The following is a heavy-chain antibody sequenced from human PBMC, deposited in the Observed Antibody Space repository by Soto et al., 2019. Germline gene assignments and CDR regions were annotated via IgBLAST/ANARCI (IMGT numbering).Heavy chain of an antibody. CDR2: IKQDGSEK. CDR3: ARGWGDYDILTGYYYYGMDV. Sequence: GGSLRLSCAASGFTFSSYWMSWVRQAPGRGLEWVANIKQDGSEKYYVDSVKGRFTISRDNAKNSLYLQMNSLRAEDTAVYYCARGWGDYDILTGYYYYGMDVWGQGTTVTVSS. V-gene: IGHV3-7*03. CDR1: GFTFSSYW. J-gene: IGHJ6*02. D-gene: IGHD3-9*01.